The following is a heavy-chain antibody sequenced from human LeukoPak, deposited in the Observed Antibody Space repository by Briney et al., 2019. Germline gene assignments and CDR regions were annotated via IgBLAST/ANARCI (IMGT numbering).Heavy chain of an antibody. CDR2: ISGSGGST. Sequence: GGSLRLSCAVSGFTFTSYAMSWVRQAPGEGLEWVSGISGSGGSTYYADSVKGRFAISRDNSKNTLYLQMNSLRAEDTAVYYCAREQYYYDSSGYSAPEDAFDIWGQGTMVTVSS. J-gene: IGHJ3*02. CDR3: AREQYYYDSSGYSAPEDAFDI. D-gene: IGHD3-22*01. V-gene: IGHV3-23*01. CDR1: GFTFTSYA.